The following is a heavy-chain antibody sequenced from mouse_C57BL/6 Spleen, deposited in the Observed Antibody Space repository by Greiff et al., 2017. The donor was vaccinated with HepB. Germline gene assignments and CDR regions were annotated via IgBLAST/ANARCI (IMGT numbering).Heavy chain of an antibody. V-gene: IGHV1-54*01. CDR3: AINWMDY. Sequence: VQLQQSGAELVRPGTSVKVSCKASGYAFTNYLIEWVKQRPGQGLEWIGVINPGSGGTNYNEKFKGKATLTADKSSSTAYMQLSSLTSEDSAFYVCAINWMDYWGQGTSFTVSS. J-gene: IGHJ4*01. CDR2: INPGSGGT. CDR1: GYAFTNYL. D-gene: IGHD4-1*01.